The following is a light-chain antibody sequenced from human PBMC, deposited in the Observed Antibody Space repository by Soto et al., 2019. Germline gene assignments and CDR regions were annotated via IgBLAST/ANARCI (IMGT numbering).Light chain of an antibody. CDR1: GGSIANNY. CDR2: ENN. V-gene: IGLV6-57*04. CDR3: QSYDSDFVI. J-gene: IGLJ2*01. Sequence: NFMLSQPLSVSESPGKTVTISCTRSGGSIANNYVQWYQQRPGSAPTTVIYENNQRPSGGPARFSGSTDGSSNSASLTISGLQTEDEADYYCQSYDSDFVIFGGGTKLTVL.